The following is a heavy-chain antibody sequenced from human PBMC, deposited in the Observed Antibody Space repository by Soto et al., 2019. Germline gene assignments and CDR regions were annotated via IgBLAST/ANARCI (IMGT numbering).Heavy chain of an antibody. Sequence: SETLSLTCTVSGGSISSYYWSWIRQPPGKGLEWIGYIYYSGSTNYNPSLKSRVTISVDTSKNQFSLKLSSVTAADTAVYYCARGLYDSSGSYGMDVWGQGTTVTVSS. CDR2: IYYSGST. J-gene: IGHJ6*02. D-gene: IGHD3-22*01. CDR1: GGSISSYY. CDR3: ARGLYDSSGSYGMDV. V-gene: IGHV4-59*08.